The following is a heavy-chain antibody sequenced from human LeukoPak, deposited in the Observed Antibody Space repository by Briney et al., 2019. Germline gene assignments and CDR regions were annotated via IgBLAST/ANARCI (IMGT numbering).Heavy chain of an antibody. D-gene: IGHD4-17*01. CDR3: AKERATTTAFDY. J-gene: IGHJ4*02. Sequence: PGGSLRLSCAASRFTFSSYAMHWVRQAPGKGLEWVAVISYDGSNKYYADSVKGRFTFSRDLSKSTLYLQMNSLRVEDTAMYYCAKERATTTAFDYWGQGTLVTVSS. CDR1: RFTFSSYA. CDR2: ISYDGSNK. V-gene: IGHV3-30*04.